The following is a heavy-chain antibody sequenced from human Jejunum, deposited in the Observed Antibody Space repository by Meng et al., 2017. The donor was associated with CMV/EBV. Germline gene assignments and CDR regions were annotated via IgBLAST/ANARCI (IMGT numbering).Heavy chain of an antibody. Sequence: VSPGAWSRQPPGRGLEGFGVVFLSGVTSQNPPLKSRFTILVTPSKTQFSRKLTSGTAADTAIYYCAGAGGGDYSSPTSYFDYWGQGTRVTVSS. CDR1: VSP. J-gene: IGHJ4*02. D-gene: IGHD3-16*01. CDR2: VFLSGVT. CDR3: AGAGGGDYSSPTSYFDY. V-gene: IGHV4-38-2*01.